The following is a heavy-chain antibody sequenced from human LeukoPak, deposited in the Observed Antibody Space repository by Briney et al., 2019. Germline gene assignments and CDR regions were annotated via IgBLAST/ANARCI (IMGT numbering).Heavy chain of an antibody. V-gene: IGHV3-30*02. D-gene: IGHD1-14*01. CDR1: GFTFSSYG. J-gene: IGHJ4*02. CDR2: IRYDGSKE. Sequence: GGSLSLSCAASGFTFSSYGMRWVRQAPGKGLEWVAFIRYDGSKEYYADSVKGRFTISRDNSKNTLYLQMNSLKTEDTAVYYCAKDSRYYYVDYWGQGTLVTVSS. CDR3: AKDSRYYYVDY.